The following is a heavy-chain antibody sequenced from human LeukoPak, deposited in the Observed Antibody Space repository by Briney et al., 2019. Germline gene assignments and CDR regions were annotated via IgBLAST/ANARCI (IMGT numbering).Heavy chain of an antibody. J-gene: IGHJ4*02. CDR2: IYHSGST. CDR3: ARGLLWTFFDY. V-gene: IGHV4-38-2*02. CDR1: GYSISSGYY. D-gene: IGHD1-26*01. Sequence: SETLSLTCTVSGYSISSGYYWGWIRPPPGKGLEWIGRIYHSGSTYYNPSIKSRVTISVDTSKNQFSLKLSSVTAADTAVYYCARGLLWTFFDYWGQGTLVTVSS.